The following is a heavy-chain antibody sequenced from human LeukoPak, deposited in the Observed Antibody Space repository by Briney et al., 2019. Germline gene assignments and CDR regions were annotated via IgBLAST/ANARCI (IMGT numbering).Heavy chain of an antibody. J-gene: IGHJ6*03. D-gene: IGHD2-15*01. CDR3: ARYQCTGGSCFTGGDYYYYMDV. Sequence: GSVKVSCKTSGYTFTGYYIHWVRQAPGQGLEWMGWINPKSGGANYAQRFQGRVTMTRDTSIGTAYMELSTLRSDDTAVYYCARYQCTGGSCFTGGDYYYYMDVWGKGTTVTVSS. V-gene: IGHV1-2*02. CDR2: INPKSGGA. CDR1: GYTFTGYY.